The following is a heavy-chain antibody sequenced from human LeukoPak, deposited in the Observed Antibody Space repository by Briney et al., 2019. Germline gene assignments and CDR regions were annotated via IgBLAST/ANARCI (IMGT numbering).Heavy chain of an antibody. Sequence: SETLSLTCTVSGGSIRGSYWTWIRQPPGKGLEWIGYIYDSESTDYNPSLKSRVTISIDTSKTQISLKLNSVTAADTAVYYCARGGAVGGYYSSPVPSNFDQWGQGTLVTVSS. J-gene: IGHJ4*02. V-gene: IGHV4-59*01. CDR1: GGSIRGSY. D-gene: IGHD3-22*01. CDR2: IYDSEST. CDR3: ARGGAVGGYYSSPVPSNFDQ.